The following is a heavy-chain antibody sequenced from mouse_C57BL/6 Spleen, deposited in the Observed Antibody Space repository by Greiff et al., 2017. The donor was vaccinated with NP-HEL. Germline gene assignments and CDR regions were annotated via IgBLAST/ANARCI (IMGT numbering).Heavy chain of an antibody. CDR1: GYSFTDYN. D-gene: IGHD1-1*01. J-gene: IGHJ4*01. Sequence: VQPQQSGPELVKPGASVKISCKASGYSFTDYNMNWVKQSNGKSLEWIGVINPNYGTTSYNQKFKGKATLTVDQSSSTAYMQLNSLTSEDSAVYYCARYDYYGSSYPYYAMDFWGQGTSVTVSS. CDR2: INPNYGTT. CDR3: ARYDYYGSSYPYYAMDF. V-gene: IGHV1-39*01.